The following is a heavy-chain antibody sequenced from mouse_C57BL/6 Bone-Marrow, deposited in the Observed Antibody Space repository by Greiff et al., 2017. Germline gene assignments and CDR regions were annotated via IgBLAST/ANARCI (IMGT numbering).Heavy chain of an antibody. Sequence: EADGGLVQPKGSLKLSCAASGFSFNTYALTWVRPAPGKGLDWVARISSNRNNYATYYADSVNASFPLSRDDSESMLYLQMNNLKTEDTAMYYCGRREYDYHYYAMDYGGQGTSVTVSS. J-gene: IGHJ4*01. CDR3: GRREYDYHYYAMDY. CDR1: GFSFNTYA. D-gene: IGHD2-4*01. V-gene: IGHV10-1*01. CDR2: ISSNRNNYAT.